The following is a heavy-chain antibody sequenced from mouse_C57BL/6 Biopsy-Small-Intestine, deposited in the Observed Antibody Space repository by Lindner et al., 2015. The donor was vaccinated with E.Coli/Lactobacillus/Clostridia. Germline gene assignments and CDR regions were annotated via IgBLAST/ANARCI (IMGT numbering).Heavy chain of an antibody. V-gene: IGHV5-17*01. CDR3: ARRALDGYYLDY. Sequence: VQLQESGGGVSEAWRVPGNSPVQPLDSLSVTMECTGFVRLQRRGWEWVAYISSGSSTIYYADTVKGRFTISRDNAKNTLFLQMTSLRSEDTAMYYCARRALDGYYLDYWGQGHHSHSLL. D-gene: IGHD2-3*01. J-gene: IGHJ2*01. CDR2: ISSGSSTI. CDR1: DSLSVTM.